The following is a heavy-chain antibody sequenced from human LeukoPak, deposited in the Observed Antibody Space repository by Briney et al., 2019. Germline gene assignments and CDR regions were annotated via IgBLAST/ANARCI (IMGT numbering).Heavy chain of an antibody. CDR3: ARGRGSYYPDWFDP. V-gene: IGHV4-61*01. D-gene: IGHD1-26*01. Sequence: SETLSLTCTVSGGSVSSGSYYWSWIRQPPGKGLEWIGYIYYSGSTNYNPSLKSRVTISVDTSKNQYSLKLSSATAADTAVYYCARGRGSYYPDWFDPWGQGTLVTVSS. J-gene: IGHJ5*02. CDR2: IYYSGST. CDR1: GGSVSSGSYY.